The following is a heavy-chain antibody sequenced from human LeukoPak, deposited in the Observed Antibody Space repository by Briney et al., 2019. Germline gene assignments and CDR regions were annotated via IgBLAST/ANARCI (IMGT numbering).Heavy chain of an antibody. D-gene: IGHD3-3*01. V-gene: IGHV4-38-2*01. CDR2: IYHSGST. CDR1: GYSISSGYY. Sequence: SETLSLTCADSGYSISSGYYWSWIRQPPGKGLEWIGSIYHSGSTYYNPSLKSRVTISVDTSKNQFSLKLSSVTAADTAVYYCARLGHHDFWSGYYREYYYYYMDVWGKGTTVTVSS. CDR3: ARLGHHDFWSGYYREYYYYYMDV. J-gene: IGHJ6*03.